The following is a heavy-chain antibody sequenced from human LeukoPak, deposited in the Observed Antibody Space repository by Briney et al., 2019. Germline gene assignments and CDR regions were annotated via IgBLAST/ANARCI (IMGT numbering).Heavy chain of an antibody. CDR3: ARSGYDQGDAFDI. J-gene: IGHJ3*02. D-gene: IGHD5-12*01. CDR2: IKQDGSEK. V-gene: IGHV3-7*01. Sequence: PGGSLRLSCAASGFTFSSYWMSWVRQAPGKGLEWVANIKQDGSEKYYVDSVKGRFTISRDNAKNSLYLQMNSLRAEDTAVYYCARSGYDQGDAFDIWGQGTMVTVSS. CDR1: GFTFSSYW.